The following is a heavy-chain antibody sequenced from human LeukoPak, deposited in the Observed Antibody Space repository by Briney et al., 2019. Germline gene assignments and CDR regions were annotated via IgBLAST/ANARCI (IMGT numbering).Heavy chain of an antibody. CDR1: GFTFSSYG. J-gene: IGHJ6*02. V-gene: IGHV3-48*01. CDR2: ISSSSSNK. Sequence: GGSLRLSCAASGFTFSSYGMNWVRQAPGKGLEWVSYISSSSSNKYYADSVKGRFTISRDNAKNSLYLQMNSLRAEDTAVYYCARPMPNWGGYYYYGMDVWGQGTTVTVSS. D-gene: IGHD7-27*01. CDR3: ARPMPNWGGYYYYGMDV.